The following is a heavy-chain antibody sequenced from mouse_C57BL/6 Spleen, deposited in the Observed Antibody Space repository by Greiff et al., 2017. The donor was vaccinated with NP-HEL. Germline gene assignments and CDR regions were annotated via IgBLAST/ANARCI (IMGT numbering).Heavy chain of an antibody. J-gene: IGHJ2*01. CDR1: GFTFSDYG. Sequence: VQLVESGGGLVKPGGSLKLSCAASGFTFSDYGMHWVRQAPEKGLEWVAYISSGSSTIYYADTVKGRFTISRDNAKNTLFLQMTSLRSEDTAMYYCARSYYYGVDYWGQGTTLTVAS. CDR3: ARSYYYGVDY. CDR2: ISSGSSTI. D-gene: IGHD1-1*01. V-gene: IGHV5-17*01.